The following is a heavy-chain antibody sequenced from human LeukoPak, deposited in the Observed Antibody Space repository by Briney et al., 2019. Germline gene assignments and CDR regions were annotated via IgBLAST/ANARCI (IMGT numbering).Heavy chain of an antibody. CDR3: ARESTYCGGDCYSSFDY. Sequence: ASVKVSCKASGGTFSSYAISWVRQAPGQGLEWMGIINPSGGSTSYAQKFQGRVTMTRDTSTSTVYMELSSLRSEDTAVYYCARESTYCGGDCYSSFDYWGQGTLVTVSS. CDR1: GGTFSSYA. CDR2: INPSGGST. D-gene: IGHD2-21*02. J-gene: IGHJ4*02. V-gene: IGHV1-46*01.